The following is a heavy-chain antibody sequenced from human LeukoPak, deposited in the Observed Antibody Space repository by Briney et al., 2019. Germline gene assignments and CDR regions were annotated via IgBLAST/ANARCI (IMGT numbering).Heavy chain of an antibody. V-gene: IGHV3-23*01. J-gene: IGHJ4*02. CDR1: GFTFSTYA. D-gene: IGHD6-19*01. Sequence: GGSLRLSCAASGFTFSTYAVGWVRQPPGKGLEWVSTSGRGGATYYADSVKGRFTISRDNSKNNLYLQMNSLRVEDTAVYYCAKVSRSGWYMEDYWGQGTLVTVSS. CDR2: SGRGGAT. CDR3: AKVSRSGWYMEDY.